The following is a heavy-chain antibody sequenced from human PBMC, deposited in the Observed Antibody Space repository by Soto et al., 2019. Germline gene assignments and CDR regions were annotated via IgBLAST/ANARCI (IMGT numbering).Heavy chain of an antibody. CDR3: VREVSSGHVLGSLDV. V-gene: IGHV1-69*01. D-gene: IGHD1-26*01. Sequence: QVQLVQSGPEVKKPGASVKVSCKASGSMFTGYIIHWVRLVPGQGLEWMGGVIPVFNRTYSAQRFHDRVTFVADESTTTAYLELRRLTVAEKAPYYCVREVSSGHVLGSLDVWGQGTTVTVSS. CDR2: VIPVFNRT. J-gene: IGHJ6*02. CDR1: GSMFTGYI.